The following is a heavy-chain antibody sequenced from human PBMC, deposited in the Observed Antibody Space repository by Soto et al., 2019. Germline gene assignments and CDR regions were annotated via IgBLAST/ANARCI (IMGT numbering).Heavy chain of an antibody. J-gene: IGHJ4*02. CDR3: ARGGRMATTPFDY. D-gene: IGHD5-12*01. CDR1: GGSISSFY. CDR2: ISYSVST. Sequence: TSETLSLTCTVSGGSISSFYWSWIRPPPGKGLEWIGYISYSVSTNYNPSLKSRVTISVDTSKNQFSLKLSSVTAADTAVYFCARGGRMATTPFDYWGQGTLVTVSS. V-gene: IGHV4-59*01.